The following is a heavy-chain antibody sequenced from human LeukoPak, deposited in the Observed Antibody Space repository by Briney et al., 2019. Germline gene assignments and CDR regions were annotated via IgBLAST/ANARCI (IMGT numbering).Heavy chain of an antibody. V-gene: IGHV4-59*12. CDR1: GGSISSYF. CDR3: ARLGYCSGGSCYSGTAFDI. J-gene: IGHJ3*02. CDR2: IYDSGST. D-gene: IGHD2-15*01. Sequence: SETLSLTCTVSGGSISSYFWSWIRQPPGKGLEWIGYIYDSGSTNYNPSLKSRVTISVDTSKNRFSLKLSSVTAADTAVYYCARLGYCSGGSCYSGTAFDIWGQGTMVTVSS.